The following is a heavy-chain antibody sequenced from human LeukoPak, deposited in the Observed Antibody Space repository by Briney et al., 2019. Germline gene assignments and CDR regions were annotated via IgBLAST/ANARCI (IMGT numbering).Heavy chain of an antibody. J-gene: IGHJ3*02. CDR3: AKDPYLDPFWSVPGHDAFDI. V-gene: IGHV3-30*18. Sequence: GRSLRLSCAASGFTFSSYGMHWVRQAPGKGLEWVAVISYDGSNKYYADSVKGRFTISRDNSKNTLYLQMNSLRAEDTAVYYCAKDPYLDPFWSVPGHDAFDIWGQGTMVTVSS. CDR2: ISYDGSNK. D-gene: IGHD3-3*01. CDR1: GFTFSSYG.